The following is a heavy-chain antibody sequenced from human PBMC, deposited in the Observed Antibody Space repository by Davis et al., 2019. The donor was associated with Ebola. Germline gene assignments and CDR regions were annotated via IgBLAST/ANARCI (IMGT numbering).Heavy chain of an antibody. Sequence: AASVKVSCKASGYTFTSYDINWVRQATGQGLEWMGWMNPNSGNTGYAQKFQGRVTMTRNTSISTAYMELSSLRSEDTAVYYCARDPPYYDSSGYYSRFDYWGQGTLVTVSS. CDR3: ARDPPYYDSSGYYSRFDY. J-gene: IGHJ4*02. V-gene: IGHV1-8*01. CDR1: GYTFTSYD. D-gene: IGHD3-22*01. CDR2: MNPNSGNT.